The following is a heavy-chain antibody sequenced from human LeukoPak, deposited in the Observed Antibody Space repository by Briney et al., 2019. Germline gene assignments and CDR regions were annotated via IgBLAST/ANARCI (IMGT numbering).Heavy chain of an antibody. D-gene: IGHD2-2*01. J-gene: IGHJ4*02. Sequence: ASVKVSCKASGYTFTSYYLHWVRQAPGQGLEWMGIINPRGGSTSYAQKFQGRVTMTRDTSTSTVYMELSSLRSDDTAVYYCARLPNIVVVPAARVGYYFDYWGQGTLVTVSS. CDR3: ARLPNIVVVPAARVGYYFDY. CDR2: INPRGGST. V-gene: IGHV1-46*01. CDR1: GYTFTSYY.